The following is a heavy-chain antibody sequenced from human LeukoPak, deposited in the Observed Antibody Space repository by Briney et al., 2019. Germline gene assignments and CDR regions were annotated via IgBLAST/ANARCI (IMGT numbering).Heavy chain of an antibody. Sequence: GGSLRLSCAASGFTFSSYWMHWVRPAPGKGLVWVSRINSDGSSTSYADSVKGRFTISRDNAKNTLYLQMSSLRAEDTAVYYCARDLYGDYGAAFDIWGQGTMVTVSS. J-gene: IGHJ3*02. CDR2: INSDGSST. CDR3: ARDLYGDYGAAFDI. D-gene: IGHD4-17*01. V-gene: IGHV3-74*01. CDR1: GFTFSSYW.